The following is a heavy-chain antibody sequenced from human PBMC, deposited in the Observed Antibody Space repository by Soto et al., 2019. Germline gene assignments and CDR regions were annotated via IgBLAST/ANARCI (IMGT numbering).Heavy chain of an antibody. Sequence: GASLRLSCEASGFTYSRGSMNWARQVPGKGLEWVASISRGSSDTWYADSVKGLFIISGDNAQDSLFWQMNTLRPEDTSMVYCARVAYLGPGTQVTVSS. V-gene: IGHV3-21*01. CDR3: ARVAY. J-gene: IGHJ4*02. CDR1: GFTYSRGS. CDR2: ISRGSSDT.